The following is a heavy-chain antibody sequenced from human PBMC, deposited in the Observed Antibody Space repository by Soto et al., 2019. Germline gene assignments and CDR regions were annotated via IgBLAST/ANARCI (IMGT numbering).Heavy chain of an antibody. CDR1: GYTFTSHG. D-gene: IGHD2-15*01. CDR3: ARDPVPCSGGSCYKGTEYFQH. V-gene: IGHV1-18*01. CDR2: ISAYNGNT. Sequence: ASVKVSCKASGYTFTSHGISWVRQAPGQGLEWMGWISAYNGNTNYAQKLQGRVTMTTDTSTSTAYMELRSLRSDDTAVYYCARDPVPCSGGSCYKGTEYFQHWGQGTLVTVSS. J-gene: IGHJ1*01.